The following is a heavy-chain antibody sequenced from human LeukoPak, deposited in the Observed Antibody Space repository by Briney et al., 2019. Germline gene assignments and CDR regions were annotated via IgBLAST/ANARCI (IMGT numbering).Heavy chain of an antibody. CDR1: GFTVSGNS. D-gene: IGHD2-15*01. CDR2: IFSGGNT. J-gene: IGHJ6*03. CDR3: ARVKSCSGGSCYSGIHYYYYYYMDV. V-gene: IGHV3-53*05. Sequence: GGSLRLSCTVPGFTVSGNSMSWVRQAPGKGLEWGSFIFSGGNTHYSDSVKGRFTISRDNSKNTLYLQMNSLRDEDTAVYYCARVKSCSGGSCYSGIHYYYYYYMDVWGKGTTVTVSS.